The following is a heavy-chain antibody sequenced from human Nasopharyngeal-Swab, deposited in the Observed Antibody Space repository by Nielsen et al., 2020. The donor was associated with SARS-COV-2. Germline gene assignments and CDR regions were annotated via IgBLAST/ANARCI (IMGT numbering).Heavy chain of an antibody. CDR1: GFTFSSYG. D-gene: IGHD1-26*01. Sequence: LKISCAASGFTFSSYGMHWVRQAPGKGLEWVAVIWYDGSNKYYADSVKGRFTISRDNSKNTLYLQMNSLRAEDTAVYYCARERYSGSYDYWGQGTLVTVSS. J-gene: IGHJ4*02. V-gene: IGHV3-33*01. CDR2: IWYDGSNK. CDR3: ARERYSGSYDY.